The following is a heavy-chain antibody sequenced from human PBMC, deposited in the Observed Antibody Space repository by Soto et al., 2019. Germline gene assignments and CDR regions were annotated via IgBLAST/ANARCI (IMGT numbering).Heavy chain of an antibody. CDR2: ISGSGGST. D-gene: IGHD4-17*01. CDR1: GFTCSSYA. CDR3: AKDRDYGDYVGYFQH. J-gene: IGHJ1*01. Sequence: EVQLLESGGGLVQPGGSLRLSCAASGFTCSSYAMSWVRQAPGKGLEWVSAISGSGGSTYYADSVKGRFTISRDNSKNTLYLQMNSLRAEDTAVYYCAKDRDYGDYVGYFQHWGQGTLVTVSS. V-gene: IGHV3-23*01.